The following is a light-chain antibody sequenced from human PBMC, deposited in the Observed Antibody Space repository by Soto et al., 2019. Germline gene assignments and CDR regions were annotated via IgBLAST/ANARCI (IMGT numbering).Light chain of an antibody. Sequence: DIQLTQSPSFLSASVGDRVTITCRASQGIRGNLAWYQQKPGKAPKVLISAASSLQSGVPSRFSGSGSGTEFTLTISCLQPEDFATYYYQQLNDYPLTFGGGTKVEIK. V-gene: IGKV1-9*01. CDR3: QQLNDYPLT. J-gene: IGKJ4*01. CDR2: AAS. CDR1: QGIRGN.